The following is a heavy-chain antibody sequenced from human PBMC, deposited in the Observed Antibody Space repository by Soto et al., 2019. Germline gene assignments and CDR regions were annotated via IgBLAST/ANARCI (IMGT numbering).Heavy chain of an antibody. Sequence: GESLKISCKCSGYSFTSYWIVLVRQMPGKGLEWMGIIYPGDSDTRYSPSFQGQVTISADKSISTAYLQWSSLKASDTAMYYCAGGGVRGVITRTRDYYGMDVWGQGTTVTVSS. CDR3: AGGGVRGVITRTRDYYGMDV. D-gene: IGHD3-10*01. CDR1: GYSFTSYW. J-gene: IGHJ6*02. CDR2: IYPGDSDT. V-gene: IGHV5-51*01.